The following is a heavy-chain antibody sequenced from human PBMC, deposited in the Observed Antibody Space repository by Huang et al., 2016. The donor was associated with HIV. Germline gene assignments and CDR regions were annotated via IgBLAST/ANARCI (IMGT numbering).Heavy chain of an antibody. V-gene: IGHV2-26*01. CDR3: ARIRAVAGKIAFDM. J-gene: IGHJ3*02. CDR1: GFSLRNPRMG. D-gene: IGHD6-19*01. Sequence: QVTLKESGPVLVKPTETLTLTCTVSGFSLRNPRMGVSWIRQPPGRALEWLAHMFSNDEKSYTTSLNSSLTISKDTSKSQVVLTMTNVDPMDTATYYCARIRAVAGKIAFDMWGQGTMVTVSS. CDR2: MFSNDEK.